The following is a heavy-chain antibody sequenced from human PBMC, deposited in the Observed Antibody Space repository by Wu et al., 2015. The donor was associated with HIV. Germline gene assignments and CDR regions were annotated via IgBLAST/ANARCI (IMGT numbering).Heavy chain of an antibody. V-gene: IGHV1-2*02. D-gene: IGHD3-10*01. CDR1: GYTFTAHY. CDR2: ISPDSAAT. Sequence: QVQLVQSGAEVTKPGASVRVSCQTSGYTFTAHYIHWVRQAPGQGLEWMGWISPDSAATVYAQKFQGRVTMTRDTSISTAYMELSRLRSDDTAVYYCATSTGVRQQLIDQWGQGTLVTVSS. CDR3: ATSTGVRQQLIDQ. J-gene: IGHJ4*02.